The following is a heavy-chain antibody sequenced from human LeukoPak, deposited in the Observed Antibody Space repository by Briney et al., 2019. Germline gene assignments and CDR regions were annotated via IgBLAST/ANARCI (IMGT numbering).Heavy chain of an antibody. CDR3: AKATGSGSFSNWFDP. CDR2: ISWNSGSI. Sequence: SLRLSCAASGFRFDDYAMHWVRQAPGKGLEWVSGISWNSGSIGYADSVKGRFTISRDNAKNSLYLQMNSLRAEDMALYYCAKATGSGSFSNWFDPWGQGTLVTVSS. CDR1: GFRFDDYA. J-gene: IGHJ5*02. D-gene: IGHD3-10*01. V-gene: IGHV3-9*03.